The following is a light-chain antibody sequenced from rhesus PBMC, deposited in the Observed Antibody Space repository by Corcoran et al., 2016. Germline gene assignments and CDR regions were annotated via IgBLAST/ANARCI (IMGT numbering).Light chain of an antibody. V-gene: IGKV1-21*01. CDR2: KAS. J-gene: IGKJ2*01. CDR1: QGISSW. Sequence: DIQMTQSPSSLSTSVGDRVTITCRASQGISSWLAWYQQKPGKAPNLLMYKASSLQSGVPSRFSGSGSGTDFTLTISSLQPEDFATYYCQYNSAPYSFGQGTKVEIK. CDR3: QYNSAPYS.